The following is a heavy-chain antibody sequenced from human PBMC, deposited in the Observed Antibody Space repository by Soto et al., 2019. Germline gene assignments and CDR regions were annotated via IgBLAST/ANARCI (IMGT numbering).Heavy chain of an antibody. CDR1: GFTFSSYD. D-gene: IGHD3-22*01. J-gene: IGHJ5*02. CDR3: AKAHYYDSSGYQP. CDR2: ISSSSSYT. Sequence: GGSLRLSCAASGFTFSSYDMNWVRQAPGKGLEWVSSISSSSSYTYYADSVKGRFTISRDNAKNTLFLQMNSLRAEDTAVYYCAKAHYYDSSGYQPWGQGTLVTVSS. V-gene: IGHV3-21*04.